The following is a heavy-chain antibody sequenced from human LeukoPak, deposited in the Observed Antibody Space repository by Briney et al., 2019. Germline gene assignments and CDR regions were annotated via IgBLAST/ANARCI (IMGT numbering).Heavy chain of an antibody. V-gene: IGHV3-23*01. J-gene: IGHJ4*02. D-gene: IGHD3-10*01. Sequence: PGGTLRLSCAGSGFTFSSYGLSWVRQAPGKGLEWVSGISGSGGNIQYADSEKGRFTISRDNSKNMLYLQMNSLRAEDTAVYYCAKLYYGSGTYSNVAYWGQGTLVTVSS. CDR3: AKLYYGSGTYSNVAY. CDR1: GFTFSSYG. CDR2: ISGSGGNI.